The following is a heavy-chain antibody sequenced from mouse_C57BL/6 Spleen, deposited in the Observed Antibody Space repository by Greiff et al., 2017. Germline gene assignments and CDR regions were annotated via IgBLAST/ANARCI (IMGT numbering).Heavy chain of an antibody. V-gene: IGHV14-2*01. Sequence: VQLQQSGAELVKPGASVKLSCTASGFNITDYYMHWVKQRTEQGLEWIGRLDPEDGETKYAPKFQGKATITADPSSNTAYLQLSSLTSEDTAVYYCARAGDYDDYDVDYWGQGTSVTVSS. CDR3: ARAGDYDDYDVDY. CDR2: LDPEDGET. D-gene: IGHD2-4*01. CDR1: GFNITDYY. J-gene: IGHJ4*01.